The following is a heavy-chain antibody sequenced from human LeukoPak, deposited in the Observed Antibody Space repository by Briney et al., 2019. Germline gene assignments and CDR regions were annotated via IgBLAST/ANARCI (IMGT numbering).Heavy chain of an antibody. Sequence: GGSLRLSCAASGFTFSGYGMHWVRQAPGKGLEWVAVIWYDGSNKYYADSVKGRFTISRDNSKDTLYLQMNSLRAEDTAVYYCARDADGYSSSWYNLDYWGQGTLVTVSS. V-gene: IGHV3-33*01. CDR1: GFTFSGYG. D-gene: IGHD6-13*01. CDR3: ARDADGYSSSWYNLDY. J-gene: IGHJ4*02. CDR2: IWYDGSNK.